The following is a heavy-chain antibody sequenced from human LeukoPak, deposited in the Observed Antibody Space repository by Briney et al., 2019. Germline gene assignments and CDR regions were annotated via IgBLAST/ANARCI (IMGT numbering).Heavy chain of an antibody. J-gene: IGHJ4*02. V-gene: IGHV4-39*01. CDR2: IYYSGTT. Sequence: SETLSLTCTVSGGSISSSNYYWGWIRQPPGKGLEWIGSIYYSGTTYSNPSLKSRVIISVDTSKTQFSLKLSSVSAADTAVYYCTRRASAGPIDYWGQGTLVTVSS. CDR3: TRRASAGPIDY. CDR1: GGSISSSNYY. D-gene: IGHD3-3*01.